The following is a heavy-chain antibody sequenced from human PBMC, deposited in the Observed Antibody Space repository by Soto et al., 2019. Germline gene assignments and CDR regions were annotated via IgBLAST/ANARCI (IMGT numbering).Heavy chain of an antibody. V-gene: IGHV3-7*03. D-gene: IGHD2-21*02. CDR1: GLTFSGRW. J-gene: IGHJ4*02. Sequence: GGSLGLSCAASGLTFSGRWMTWVRQTPGEGLQWVAAIKPDGSETFYVDSVKGRFTISRDNARNSLFLQMDSLRAEDTAVYYCTSRPSGMTYHAVFDFWGQGTLVTVSS. CDR2: IKPDGSET. CDR3: TSRPSGMTYHAVFDF.